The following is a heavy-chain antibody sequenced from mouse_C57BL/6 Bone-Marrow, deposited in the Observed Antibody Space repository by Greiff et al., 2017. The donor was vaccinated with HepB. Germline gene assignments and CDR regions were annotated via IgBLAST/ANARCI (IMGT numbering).Heavy chain of an antibody. CDR2: ISNLAYSI. V-gene: IGHV5-15*01. CDR1: GFTFRDYG. J-gene: IGHJ4*01. Sequence: DVQLVESGGGLVQPGGSLKLSCAASGFTFRDYGMAWVRQAPRKGPEWVAFISNLAYSIYYADTVTGRFTISRENAKNTLYLEMSILRSEDTAMYYCARHWDRPYYYAMDYWGQGTSVTVSS. CDR3: ARHWDRPYYYAMDY. D-gene: IGHD4-1*01.